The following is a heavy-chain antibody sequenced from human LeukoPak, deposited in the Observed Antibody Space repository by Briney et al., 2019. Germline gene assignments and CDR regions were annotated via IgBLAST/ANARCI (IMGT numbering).Heavy chain of an antibody. Sequence: GGSLRLSCAASGFTFSNYAMNWVRQAPGKGLEWVSTITTSDGNTYYADSVEGRFTVSRDNSKNTLFLQMNSLRAEDTAVYYCAKDGGLWVSAHWGDSWGRGTLVTVSS. CDR3: AKDGGLWVSAHWGDS. D-gene: IGHD7-27*01. CDR1: GFTFSNYA. J-gene: IGHJ4*02. V-gene: IGHV3-23*01. CDR2: ITTSDGNT.